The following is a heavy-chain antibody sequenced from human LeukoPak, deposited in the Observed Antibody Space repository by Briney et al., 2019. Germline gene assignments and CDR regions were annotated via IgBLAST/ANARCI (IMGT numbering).Heavy chain of an antibody. CDR3: ARGVVITSAFDI. Sequence: ASVKVCCKASGYTFTGYYMHWVRQAPGQGLEWMGWINPNSGGTNYAQKFQGRVTMTRDTSISTAYMELSRLRSDDTAVYYCARGVVITSAFDIWGQGTMVTVSS. J-gene: IGHJ3*02. CDR2: INPNSGGT. V-gene: IGHV1-2*02. CDR1: GYTFTGYY. D-gene: IGHD3-16*01.